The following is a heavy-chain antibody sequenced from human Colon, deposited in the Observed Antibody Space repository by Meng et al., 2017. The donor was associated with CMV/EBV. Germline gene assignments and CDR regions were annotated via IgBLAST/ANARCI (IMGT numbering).Heavy chain of an antibody. CDR1: FTCTSHG. D-gene: IGHD3-10*01. CDR3: VKDLYYSASGTYHSFDK. Sequence: FTCTSHGMHWVRQAAGKGLEWVELISYDGSNKYYADSVKGRFTISRDDSKNTLSLQMSSLRPEDTAVYYCVKDLYYSASGTYHSFDKWGQGTPVTVSS. J-gene: IGHJ4*02. V-gene: IGHV3-30*18. CDR2: ISYDGSNK.